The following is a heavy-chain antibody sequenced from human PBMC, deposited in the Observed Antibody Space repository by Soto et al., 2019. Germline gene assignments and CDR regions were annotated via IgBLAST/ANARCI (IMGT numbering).Heavy chain of an antibody. CDR3: AAGLYDSGRGSMDV. CDR1: GFTFISSA. V-gene: IGHV1-58*02. Sequence: QMQLAQSGPEVKKPGTSVKVSCKASGFTFISSAMQWVRQARGQRLEWIGWIVVGSGITNYAQKCQERVTISRDMSTSTAYMELSSLRSDDTAVSYCAAGLYDSGRGSMDVWGKGTSVTVSS. J-gene: IGHJ6*03. D-gene: IGHD3-10*01. CDR2: IVVGSGIT.